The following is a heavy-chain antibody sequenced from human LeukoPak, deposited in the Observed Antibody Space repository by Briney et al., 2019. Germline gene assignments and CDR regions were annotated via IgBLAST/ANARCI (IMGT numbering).Heavy chain of an antibody. D-gene: IGHD3-10*01. CDR1: GFTFSSYW. CDR3: ARDRNYYGSGSYLYYYYGMDV. J-gene: IGHJ6*02. V-gene: IGHV3-7*01. Sequence: GGSLRLSCVASGFTFSSYWMSWVRQAPGKGLEWVANIKQDGSEKYYVDSVKGRFTISRDNAKNSLYLQMNSLRAEDTAVYYCARDRNYYGSGSYLYYYYGMDVWSQGTTVTVSS. CDR2: IKQDGSEK.